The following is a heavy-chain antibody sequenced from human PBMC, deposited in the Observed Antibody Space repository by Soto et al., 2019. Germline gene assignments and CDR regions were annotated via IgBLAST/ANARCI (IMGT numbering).Heavy chain of an antibody. CDR3: ATDVVEWELLQH. CDR1: GGTLSSYT. Sequence: SVKVSCKTSGGTLSSYTSSWVRQAPGQGLEWMGRIIPILGIANYAQKFQGRVTITEDKSTDTAYLELSSLRSEYTAFYYCATDVVEWELLQHWGQGTLVTFSS. D-gene: IGHD1-26*01. J-gene: IGHJ1*01. CDR2: IIPILGIA. V-gene: IGHV1-69*04.